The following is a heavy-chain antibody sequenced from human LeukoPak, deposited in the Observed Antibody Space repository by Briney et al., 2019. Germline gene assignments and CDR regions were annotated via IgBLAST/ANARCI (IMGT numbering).Heavy chain of an antibody. Sequence: GGSLILSCAASGFTFDDYAMHWVRQAPGKGLEWVANIKQDGSEKNYVDSVKGRFTISRDNAKNSDYLQMNSLRVEDTAVYYCARDRPYCSSTSCHPDTAYYYMDVWGKGTTVTVSS. CDR2: IKQDGSEK. CDR1: GFTFDDYA. CDR3: ARDRPYCSSTSCHPDTAYYYMDV. J-gene: IGHJ6*03. D-gene: IGHD2-2*01. V-gene: IGHV3-7*01.